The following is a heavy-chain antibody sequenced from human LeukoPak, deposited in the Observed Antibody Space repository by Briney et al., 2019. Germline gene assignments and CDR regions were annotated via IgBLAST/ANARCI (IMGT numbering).Heavy chain of an antibody. Sequence: SETLSLTCTVSGGSINSHYWSWIRHPSGKGLQWIGDVYYSERTNYNPSLRSRVTISVDTSINKLSLKLSSMLAADTAMYSCVRRDNSGWNSFDHWGQGILVTVSS. D-gene: IGHD6-19*01. V-gene: IGHV4-59*08. J-gene: IGHJ4*02. CDR1: GGSINSHY. CDR3: VRRDNSGWNSFDH. CDR2: VYYSERT.